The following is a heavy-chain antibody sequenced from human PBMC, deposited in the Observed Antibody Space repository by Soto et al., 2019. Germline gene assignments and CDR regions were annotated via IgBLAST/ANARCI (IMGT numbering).Heavy chain of an antibody. D-gene: IGHD5-18*01. CDR3: ARDTGPNGYNYYYFGMDV. CDR2: ISYDGSDK. CDR1: GFTFSNYA. V-gene: IGHV3-30-3*01. J-gene: IGHJ6*02. Sequence: QVHLVESGGGVVQPGRSLRLSCAASGFTFSNYAMHWVRQAPGKGLESVAVISYDGSDKYNANSVKGRFTISRDNSKNTLHLQMNSLRAEDTAVYYCARDTGPNGYNYYYFGMDVWGQGTTVTVSS.